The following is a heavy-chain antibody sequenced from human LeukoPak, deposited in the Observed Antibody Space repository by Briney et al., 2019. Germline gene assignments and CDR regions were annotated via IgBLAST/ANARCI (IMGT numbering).Heavy chain of an antibody. CDR1: GFTFGVYS. J-gene: IGHJ6*04. Sequence: PGGSLRLSCTASGFTFGVYSLSWVRQAPEKGLEWVGFIRRKGYGGTTEYAPSVKGRFIISRDDSKSTAYLQMDSLKTEDAAVYYCTRDHDFWSGPFDVWGKGTTVTVSS. CDR2: IRRKGYGGTT. V-gene: IGHV3-49*04. CDR3: TRDHDFWSGPFDV. D-gene: IGHD3-3*01.